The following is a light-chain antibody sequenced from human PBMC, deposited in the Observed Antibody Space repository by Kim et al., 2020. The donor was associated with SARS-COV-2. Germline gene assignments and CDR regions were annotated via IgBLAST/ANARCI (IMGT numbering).Light chain of an antibody. Sequence: DIQMTQSPSSLSASVGDRVTITCQASQDISNYLNWYQQKPGKAPKLVIYDASNLETGVPSRFSGSGFGTDFSFTISSLQPEDIATYYCQQFDNLPYTFGQGTKLEI. J-gene: IGKJ2*01. CDR3: QQFDNLPYT. CDR2: DAS. CDR1: QDISNY. V-gene: IGKV1-33*01.